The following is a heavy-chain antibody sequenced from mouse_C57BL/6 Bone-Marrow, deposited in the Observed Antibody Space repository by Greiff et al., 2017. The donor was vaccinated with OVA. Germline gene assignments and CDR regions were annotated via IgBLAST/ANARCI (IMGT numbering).Heavy chain of an antibody. CDR1: GFTFSDYG. J-gene: IGHJ4*01. D-gene: IGHD2-5*01. Sequence: DVKLQESGGGLVKPGGSLKLSCAASGFTFSDYGMHWVRQAPEKGLEWVAYISSGSSTIYYADTVKGRFTISRDNAKNTLFLQLTSLRSEDTAMYYCARNGYSKGGYAMDCWGQGTSVTVSA. CDR3: ARNGYSKGGYAMDC. V-gene: IGHV5-17*01. CDR2: ISSGSSTI.